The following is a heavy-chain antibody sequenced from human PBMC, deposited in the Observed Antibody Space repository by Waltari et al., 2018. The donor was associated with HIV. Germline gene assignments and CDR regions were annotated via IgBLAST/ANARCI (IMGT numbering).Heavy chain of an antibody. Sequence: EVYLAESGGGLVRPGGSLRISCVVSGLTGRTNSLAWVRQAPGKGLQWVSSIGGNDNSAHYADSVRDRFIISRDDSLNILSLQMDSLTANDTAVYYCAKEAAVSAGPLDSWGQGIVVIVSS. J-gene: IGHJ4*02. CDR2: IGGNDNSA. V-gene: IGHV3-23*04. CDR1: GLTGRTNS. CDR3: AKEAAVSAGPLDS. D-gene: IGHD6-19*01.